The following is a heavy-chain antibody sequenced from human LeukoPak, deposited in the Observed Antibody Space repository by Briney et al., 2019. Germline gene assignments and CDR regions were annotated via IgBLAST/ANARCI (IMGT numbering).Heavy chain of an antibody. J-gene: IGHJ5*02. D-gene: IGHD4-17*01. V-gene: IGHV1-2*02. Sequence: GASVKVSCKASGYRFTGYYIHWVRQAPGQGLEWMGWINPNSGGTNYAQKFQGRVTMTRDTSISTAYMELSRLRSDDTAVYYCARGSTVTNDLNWFDPWGQGTLVTVSS. CDR1: GYRFTGYY. CDR3: ARGSTVTNDLNWFDP. CDR2: INPNSGGT.